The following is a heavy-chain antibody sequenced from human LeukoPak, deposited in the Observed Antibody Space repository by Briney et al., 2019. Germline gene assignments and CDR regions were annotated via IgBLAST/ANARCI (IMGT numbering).Heavy chain of an antibody. D-gene: IGHD5-18*01. CDR3: RKGPLDYVMVTGCSFDS. Sequence: GGSLILSCAASGFTFNSYWMSWVRQAPGKGLEWVANINQDGSENYYLDSVKGRFTISRDNANNSVYLQMNSLRAEDTAVYYGRKGPLDYVMVTGCSFDSWGKEPWSPSPQ. J-gene: IGHJ4*01. CDR1: GFTFNSYW. V-gene: IGHV3-7*01. CDR2: INQDGSEN.